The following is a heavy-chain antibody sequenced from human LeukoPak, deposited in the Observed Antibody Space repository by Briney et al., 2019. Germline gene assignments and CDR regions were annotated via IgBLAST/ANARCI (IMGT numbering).Heavy chain of an antibody. V-gene: IGHV1-18*01. CDR2: ISTYNGNT. D-gene: IGHD6-13*01. Sequence: WVRXXXGQGLEWMGWISTYNGNTNYAQKLQGRVTITTDTSTSTAYMELRSLRSDDTAVYYCARDRQLGVWGQGTTVTVSS. CDR3: ARDRQLGV. J-gene: IGHJ6*02.